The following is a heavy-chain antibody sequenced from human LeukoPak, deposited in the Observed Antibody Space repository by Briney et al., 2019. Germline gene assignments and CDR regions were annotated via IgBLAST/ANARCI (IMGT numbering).Heavy chain of an antibody. CDR2: INPNSGGT. Sequence: ASVKVSCKASGYTFTGYYMHWVRQAPGQGLEWMGWINPNSGGTNYAQKFQGRVTMTRDTSISTAYMELSRLRSDDTAVYYCARYFRAESEGSSGYGYIDYWGQGTLVTVSS. D-gene: IGHD6-19*01. CDR3: ARYFRAESEGSSGYGYIDY. CDR1: GYTFTGYY. V-gene: IGHV1-2*02. J-gene: IGHJ4*02.